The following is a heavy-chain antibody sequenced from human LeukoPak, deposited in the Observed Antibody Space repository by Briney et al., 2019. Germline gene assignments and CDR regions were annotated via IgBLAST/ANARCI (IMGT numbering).Heavy chain of an antibody. CDR2: IWYDGSNK. CDR3: ARGNFRRDGYNFDY. J-gene: IGHJ4*02. D-gene: IGHD5-24*01. V-gene: IGHV3-33*01. CDR1: GXIFSGYG. Sequence: GGSLRLSCAASGXIFSGYGMHWVRQAPGKGLEWVAVIWYDGSNKYYADSVKGRFTISRDNSKNTPYLQMNSLRAEDTAVFYCARGNFRRDGYNFDYWGQGTLVTVSS.